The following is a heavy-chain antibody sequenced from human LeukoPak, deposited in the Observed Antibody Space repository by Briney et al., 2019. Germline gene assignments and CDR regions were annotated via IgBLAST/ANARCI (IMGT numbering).Heavy chain of an antibody. V-gene: IGHV3-13*01. J-gene: IGHJ6*02. Sequence: GGSLRLSCTATGFIFKDFDFHWVRQGPGDGLDWVAAIGIGGDTHYSGSVKGRFTISREDAKNSLFLHMNNLRAGDTAVYYCAKIRAWCMLLSCQIGAAYYGMDVWGQGTTVTVSS. CDR1: GFIFKDFD. D-gene: IGHD2-8*01. CDR2: IGIGGDT. CDR3: AKIRAWCMLLSCQIGAAYYGMDV.